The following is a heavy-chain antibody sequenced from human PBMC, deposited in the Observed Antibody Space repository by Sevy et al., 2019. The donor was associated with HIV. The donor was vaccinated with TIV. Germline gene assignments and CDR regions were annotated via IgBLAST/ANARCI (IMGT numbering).Heavy chain of an antibody. CDR3: SRGVAAAGLYYMDV. J-gene: IGHJ6*03. CDR2: IRSKAYGGTT. Sequence: GESLKISCTASGFTFGDYAMTWFRQAPGKGLEWVDFIRSKAYGGTTEYAASVKGRFTISRDDSKSIAYLQMNSLKTEDTAVYYCSRGVAAAGLYYMDVWGKGTTVTVSS. D-gene: IGHD6-13*01. CDR1: GFTFGDYA. V-gene: IGHV3-49*03.